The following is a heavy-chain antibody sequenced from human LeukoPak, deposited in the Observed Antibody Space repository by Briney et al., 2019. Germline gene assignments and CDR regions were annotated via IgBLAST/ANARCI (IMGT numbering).Heavy chain of an antibody. CDR3: ARAGHPYSSSWHGLRAYYYYGMDV. CDR1: GYTFTSYG. V-gene: IGHV1-18*01. J-gene: IGHJ6*02. Sequence: ASVTVSFKASGYTFTSYGISWVRQAPGQGLEWMGWISAYNGNTNYAQKLQGRVTMTTDTSTSTAYMELSSLRSEDTAVYYCARAGHPYSSSWHGLRAYYYYGMDVWGPGTTVTVSS. CDR2: ISAYNGNT. D-gene: IGHD6-13*01.